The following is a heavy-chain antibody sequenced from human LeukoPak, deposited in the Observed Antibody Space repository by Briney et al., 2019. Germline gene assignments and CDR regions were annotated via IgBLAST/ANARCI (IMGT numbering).Heavy chain of an antibody. Sequence: SETLSLTCTVSGGSISSYYWSWIRQPPGKGLEWIGYIYYSGSTNYNPSLKSRVTISVDTSKNQFSLKLSSVTAADTAVYSCARDLRAAAGTSWFDPWGQGTLVTVSS. D-gene: IGHD6-13*01. V-gene: IGHV4-59*01. CDR1: GGSISSYY. CDR3: ARDLRAAAGTSWFDP. J-gene: IGHJ5*02. CDR2: IYYSGST.